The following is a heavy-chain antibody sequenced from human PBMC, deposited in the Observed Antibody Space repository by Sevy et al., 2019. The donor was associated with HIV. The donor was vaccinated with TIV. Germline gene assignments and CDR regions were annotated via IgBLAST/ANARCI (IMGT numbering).Heavy chain of an antibody. V-gene: IGHV5-51*01. Sequence: GESLKISCKGSGYSFTSYWIGWVRQMPGKGLEWMGIIYPGDSDTRDSPSFQGQVTISADNSIGTAYLQWSSLKASDTAMYYCARPAHTMATIKTYDAFDIWGQGTMVTVSS. CDR3: ARPAHTMATIKTYDAFDI. J-gene: IGHJ3*02. CDR2: IYPGDSDT. CDR1: GYSFTSYW. D-gene: IGHD5-12*01.